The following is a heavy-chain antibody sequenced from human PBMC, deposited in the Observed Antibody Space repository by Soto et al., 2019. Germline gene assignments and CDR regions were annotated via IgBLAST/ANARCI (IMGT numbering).Heavy chain of an antibody. CDR2: ISVYNGNT. CDR3: EGGDTRKGAGY. J-gene: IGHJ4*02. D-gene: IGHD3-16*01. Sequence: QVQLVQSRAEVKKPGASVKVSCKASGYTFTRYDISWVRQAPGQGLERMGWISVYNGNTHFGQKLQGRVTMTTDTPTSTACMELRSLRSDDTAVFYCEGGDTRKGAGYWGRGTLVTVSS. V-gene: IGHV1-18*01. CDR1: GYTFTRYD.